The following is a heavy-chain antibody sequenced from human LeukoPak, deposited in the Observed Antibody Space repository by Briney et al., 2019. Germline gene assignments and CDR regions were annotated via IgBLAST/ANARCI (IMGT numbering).Heavy chain of an antibody. Sequence: GESLRLSCAASGFTFSSSGMNWVRQPPGKGLEWVSSISSSSTYIYYADSVKGRFTISRDNAKNSLYLQMNSLRAEDTAVHYCARDHLGPDYWGQGTLVTVSS. CDR3: ARDHLGPDY. CDR1: GFTFSSSG. J-gene: IGHJ4*02. D-gene: IGHD3-3*02. CDR2: ISSSSTYI. V-gene: IGHV3-21*01.